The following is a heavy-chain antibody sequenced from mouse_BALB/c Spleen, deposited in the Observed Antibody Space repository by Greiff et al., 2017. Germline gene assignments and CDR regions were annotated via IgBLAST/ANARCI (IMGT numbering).Heavy chain of an antibody. Sequence: EVKLVESGGGLVQPGGSLRLSCATSGFTFTDYYMSWVRQPPGKALEWLGFIRNKANGYTTEYSASVKGRFTISRDNSQSILYLQMNTLRAEDSATYYCARDNPLRGSSFAMDYWGQGTSVTVSS. CDR1: GFTFTDYY. V-gene: IGHV7-3*02. CDR2: IRNKANGYTT. J-gene: IGHJ4*01. CDR3: ARDNPLRGSSFAMDY. D-gene: IGHD1-1*01.